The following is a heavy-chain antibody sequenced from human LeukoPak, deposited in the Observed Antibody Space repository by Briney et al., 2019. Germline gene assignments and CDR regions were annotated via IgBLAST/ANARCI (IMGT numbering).Heavy chain of an antibody. CDR2: IYYSGST. V-gene: IGHV4-39*07. CDR3: ARTEAAAAPKGDAFDI. D-gene: IGHD6-13*01. CDR1: GGSISSSSYY. J-gene: IGHJ3*02. Sequence: PSETLSLTCTVSGGSISSSSYYWGWIRQPPGKGLEWIGSIYYSGSTYYNPSLKSRVTISVDTSKNQFSLKLSSVTAADTAVYYCARTEAAAAPKGDAFDIWGQGTMVTVSS.